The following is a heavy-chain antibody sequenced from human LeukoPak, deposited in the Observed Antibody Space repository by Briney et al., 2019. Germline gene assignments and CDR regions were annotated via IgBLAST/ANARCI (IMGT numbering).Heavy chain of an antibody. CDR1: GFTFSSYA. CDR3: AKDKRLQPHYFDY. Sequence: TGGSLRLSCAASGFTFSSYAMSWVRQAPGKGLEWVSAISGSGGSTYYADSVKGRFTISRDNSKNTLYLQMNSLRAEDTAVYYCAKDKRLQPHYFDYWGQGTLVTVSS. CDR2: ISGSGGST. D-gene: IGHD6-25*01. J-gene: IGHJ4*02. V-gene: IGHV3-23*01.